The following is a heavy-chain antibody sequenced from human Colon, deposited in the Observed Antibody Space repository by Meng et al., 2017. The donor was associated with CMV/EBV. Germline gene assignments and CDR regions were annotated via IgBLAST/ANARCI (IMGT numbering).Heavy chain of an antibody. CDR3: TRDAGSSTSMDY. J-gene: IGHJ4*02. CDR1: GFTFSYYW. CDR2: IKSDGSKT. D-gene: IGHD6-6*01. Sequence: SWAASGFTFSYYWMHWVRQVPGKGLVWVSRIKSDGSKTEYADSVRGRFTISRDNAKDTLFLEMNTLRVEDTAVYYCTRDAGSSTSMDYWGQGTLVTVSS. V-gene: IGHV3-74*03.